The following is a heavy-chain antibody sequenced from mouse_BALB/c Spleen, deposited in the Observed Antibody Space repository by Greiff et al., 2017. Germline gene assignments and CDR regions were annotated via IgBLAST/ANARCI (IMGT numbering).Heavy chain of an antibody. J-gene: IGHJ4*01. Sequence: QVQLQQPGAELVKPGASVKLSFKASGYTFTSYWMHWVKQRPGQGLEWIGEINPSNGRTNYNEKFKSKATLTVDKSSSTAYMQLSSLTSEDSAVYYCANLWPGDYWGQGTSVTVSS. CDR2: INPSNGRT. V-gene: IGHV1S81*02. CDR1: GYTFTSYW. D-gene: IGHD1-1*01. CDR3: ANLWPGDY.